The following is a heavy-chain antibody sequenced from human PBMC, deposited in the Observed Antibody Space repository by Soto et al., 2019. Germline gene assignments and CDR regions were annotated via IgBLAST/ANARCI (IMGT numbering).Heavy chain of an antibody. CDR2: ISFDGSNK. CDR3: AREGSTIKGGGWFDP. CDR1: GFTFSRYG. V-gene: IGHV3-30-3*01. D-gene: IGHD3-16*01. Sequence: QVQLVESGGGVVQPGRSLRLSCAASGFTFSRYGLHWVRQAPDKGLEWVALISFDGSNKYYADSVMGRFTISRDNSKNPLYLQVNSLRAEDTAVYYCAREGSTIKGGGWFDPWGQGTLVTVSS. J-gene: IGHJ5*02.